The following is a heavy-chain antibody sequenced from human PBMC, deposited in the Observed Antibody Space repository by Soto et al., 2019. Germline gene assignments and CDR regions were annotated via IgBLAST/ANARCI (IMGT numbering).Heavy chain of an antibody. CDR3: AREGTTIFGVVIMSAGGRPSSAAFDI. V-gene: IGHV1-46*01. D-gene: IGHD3-3*01. CDR2: INPSGGST. CDR1: GYTFPSYY. Sequence: ASVKVSCKASGYTFPSYYMHWVRQAPGQGLEWMGIINPSGGSTSYAQKFQGRVTMTRDTSTSTVYMELSSLRSEDTAVYYCAREGTTIFGVVIMSAGGRPSSAAFDIWGQGTMVTVSS. J-gene: IGHJ3*02.